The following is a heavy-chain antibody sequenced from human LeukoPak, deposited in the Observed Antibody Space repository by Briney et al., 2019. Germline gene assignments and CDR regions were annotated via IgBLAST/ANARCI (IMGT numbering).Heavy chain of an antibody. V-gene: IGHV1-18*01. D-gene: IGHD3-10*01. CDR2: ISAYNGNT. CDR3: ARVGSGSYYNVKANFDY. J-gene: IGHJ4*02. Sequence: ASVTVSCKASGYTFTSYGISWVRQAPGQGLEWMGWISAYNGNTNYAQKLQGRVTMTTDTSTSTAYMELRSLRSDDTAVYYCARVGSGSYYNVKANFDYWGQGTLVTVSS. CDR1: GYTFTSYG.